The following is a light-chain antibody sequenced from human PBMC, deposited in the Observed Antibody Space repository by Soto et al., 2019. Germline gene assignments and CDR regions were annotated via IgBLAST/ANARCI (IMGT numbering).Light chain of an antibody. CDR2: DVS. V-gene: IGLV2-14*02. J-gene: IGLJ3*02. CDR1: SSDVGSYNL. Sequence: QSVLTQPASVSGSPGQSITISCTGASSDVGSYNLVSWYQQHPGKAPKLIIYDVSDRPSGVSNRFSGSKSGNTASLTISGLQAEDEADYYCSSYTTTTTLVFGGGTQLTVL. CDR3: SSYTTTTTLV.